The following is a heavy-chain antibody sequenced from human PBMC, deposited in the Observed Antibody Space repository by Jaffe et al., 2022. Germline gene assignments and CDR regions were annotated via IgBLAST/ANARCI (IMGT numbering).Heavy chain of an antibody. V-gene: IGHV3-48*01. CDR2: ISSSSSTI. Sequence: EVQLVESGGGLVQPGGSLRLSCAASGFTFSSYSMNWVRQAPGKGLEWVSYISSSSSTIYYADSVKGRFTISRDNAKNSLYLQMNSLRAEDTAVYYCARAYGHGDYVGTVDYWGQGTLVTVSS. D-gene: IGHD4-17*01. CDR1: GFTFSSYS. J-gene: IGHJ4*02. CDR3: ARAYGHGDYVGTVDY.